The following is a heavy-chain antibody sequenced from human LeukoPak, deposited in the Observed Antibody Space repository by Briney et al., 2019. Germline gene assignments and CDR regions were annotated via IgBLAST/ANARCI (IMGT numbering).Heavy chain of an antibody. CDR3: ARLDSSGWYVYPKSIDY. J-gene: IGHJ4*02. Sequence: GGSLKISCKGSGYSFTSYWIGWVRQMLGKGLEWMGIIYPGGSDTRYRPSFQGQVTISADKSISTAYLQWSSLKASDTAMYYCARLDSSGWYVYPKSIDYWGQGTLVTVSS. CDR1: GYSFTSYW. CDR2: IYPGGSDT. V-gene: IGHV5-51*01. D-gene: IGHD6-19*01.